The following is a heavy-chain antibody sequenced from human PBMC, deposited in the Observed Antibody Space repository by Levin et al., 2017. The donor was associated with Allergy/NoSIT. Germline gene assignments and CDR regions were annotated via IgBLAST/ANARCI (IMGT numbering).Heavy chain of an antibody. CDR1: GYTFTNYY. J-gene: IGHJ6*02. CDR2: INPSGGST. Sequence: GASVKVSCKASGYTFTNYYMHWVRQAPGQGLEWMGIINPSGGSTNYAQKFQGRVTMTRDTSTSTVYMELSSLRSEDTAVYYCARDARLTIFGVDLLGYYYYGMDVWGQGTTVTVSS. V-gene: IGHV1-46*01. CDR3: ARDARLTIFGVDLLGYYYYGMDV. D-gene: IGHD3-3*01.